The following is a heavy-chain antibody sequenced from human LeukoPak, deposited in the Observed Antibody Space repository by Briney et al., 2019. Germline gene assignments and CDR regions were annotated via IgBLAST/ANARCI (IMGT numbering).Heavy chain of an antibody. J-gene: IGHJ4*02. CDR1: GYTFTSYY. V-gene: IGHV1-46*01. CDR3: ARDRTRAFDY. CDR2: INPSGGST. Sequence: ASVKVSCKASGYTFTSYYMHWVRQAPGQGLEWMGIINPSGGSTSYAQKFQGRVTMTRDMFTSTVYMELSSLRSEDTAVYYCARDRTRAFDYWGQGTLVTVSS.